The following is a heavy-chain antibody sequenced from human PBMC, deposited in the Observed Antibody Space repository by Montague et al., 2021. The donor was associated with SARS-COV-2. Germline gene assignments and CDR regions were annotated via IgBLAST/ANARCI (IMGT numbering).Heavy chain of an antibody. J-gene: IGHJ6*02. CDR2: IYYSGST. Sequence: SETLSLTCTVSGGSISSSSYYWGWIRQPPGKGLEWIGSIYYSGSTYYKPSLQSRVTISVDTSRNQFSLKLSSVTAADTAVYYCARVGRQQLVRLSGMDVWGQGTTVTVSS. D-gene: IGHD6-13*01. CDR1: GGSISSSSYY. V-gene: IGHV4-39*07. CDR3: ARVGRQQLVRLSGMDV.